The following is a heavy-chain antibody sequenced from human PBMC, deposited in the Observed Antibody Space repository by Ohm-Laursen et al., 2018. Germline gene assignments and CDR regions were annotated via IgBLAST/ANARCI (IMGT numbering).Heavy chain of an antibody. CDR2: IKQDGSEK. V-gene: IGHV3-7*01. Sequence: SLRLSCAASGFTFSSYWMSWVRQAPGKGLEWVANIKQDGSEKYYVDSVKGRFTISRDNAKNSLYLQMNSLRAEDTAVYYCARDIVAPAAYYFDYWGQGTLVTVSS. CDR3: ARDIVAPAAYYFDY. D-gene: IGHD2-2*01. J-gene: IGHJ4*02. CDR1: GFTFSSYW.